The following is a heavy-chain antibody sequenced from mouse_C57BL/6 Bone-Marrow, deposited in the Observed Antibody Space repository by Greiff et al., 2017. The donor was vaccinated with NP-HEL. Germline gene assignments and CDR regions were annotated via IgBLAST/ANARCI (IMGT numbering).Heavy chain of an antibody. CDR2: ISSGGSYT. Sequence: DVKLVESGGDLVKPGGSLKLSCAASGFTFSSYGMSWVRQTPDKRLEWVATISSGGSYTYYPDRVKGRFTISRDNAKNNLYLQMSSLKSEDTAMYYCANSPHYYGSSGGFAYWGQGTLVTVSA. J-gene: IGHJ3*01. D-gene: IGHD1-1*01. CDR1: GFTFSSYG. CDR3: ANSPHYYGSSGGFAY. V-gene: IGHV5-6*02.